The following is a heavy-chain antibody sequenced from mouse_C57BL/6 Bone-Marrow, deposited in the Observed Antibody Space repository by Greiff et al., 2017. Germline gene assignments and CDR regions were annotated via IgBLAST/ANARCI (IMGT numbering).Heavy chain of an antibody. V-gene: IGHV2-2*01. CDR1: GFSLTSYG. J-gene: IGHJ3*01. CDR3: ARGGYSFAY. Sequence: QVQLQQSGPGLVQPSQSLSITCTVSGFSLTSYGVHWVRQSPGKGLEWLGVIWSGGRTDYNAAFISRLSISKDNTKSQVFFKMNSLQADDTAIYYCARGGYSFAYWGQGTLVTVSA. D-gene: IGHD2-3*01. CDR2: IWSGGRT.